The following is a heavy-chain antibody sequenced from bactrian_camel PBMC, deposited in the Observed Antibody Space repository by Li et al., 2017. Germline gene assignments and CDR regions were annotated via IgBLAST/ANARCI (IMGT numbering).Heavy chain of an antibody. CDR1: GITFENYD. CDR3: TNRWYVGTRADSRY. Sequence: SCVTFGITFENYDWSWVREAPGKALEWVSAVNTVDTTNYADFVKGRFTISRDNAKGTVYLQLDDPKTEDTAMYYCTNRWYVGTRADSRYWGQGTQVTVS. J-gene: IGHJ4*01. D-gene: IGHD2*01. CDR2: VNTVDTT. V-gene: IGHV3S40*01.